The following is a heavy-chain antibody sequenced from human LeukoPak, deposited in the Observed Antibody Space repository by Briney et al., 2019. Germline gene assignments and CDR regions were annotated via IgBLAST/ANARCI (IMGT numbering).Heavy chain of an antibody. CDR2: INPNGGDT. CDR3: ARDPGYYDSYLSQYYYYYMDV. CDR1: GGTFSSYA. D-gene: IGHD3-22*01. V-gene: IGHV1-69*10. Sequence: GASVKVSCKASGGTFSSYAISWVRQAPGQGLEWMGGINPNGGDTTNAQKFQGRVTMTSDKPTSTVYMELSSLISEDTAVYYCARDPGYYDSYLSQYYYYYMDVWGKGTTVTVSS. J-gene: IGHJ6*03.